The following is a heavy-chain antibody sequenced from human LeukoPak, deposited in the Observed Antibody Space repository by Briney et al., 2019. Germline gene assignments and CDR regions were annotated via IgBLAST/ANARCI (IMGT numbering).Heavy chain of an antibody. CDR2: IYPGDSDT. CDR3: ATRGYSSGWYSPGAFDI. V-gene: IGHV5-51*01. CDR1: GYSFTSYW. D-gene: IGHD6-19*01. J-gene: IGHJ3*02. Sequence: GESLKISCKGSGYSFTSYWIGWVRQMPGKGLEWMGIIYPGDSDTRYSPSFQGQVTISADKSISTAYLQWSSLKASDTAMYYCATRGYSSGWYSPGAFDIWGQGTMVTVSS.